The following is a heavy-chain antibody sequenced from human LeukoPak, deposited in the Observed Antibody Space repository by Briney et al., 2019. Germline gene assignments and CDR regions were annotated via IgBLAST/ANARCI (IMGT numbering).Heavy chain of an antibody. J-gene: IGHJ4*02. V-gene: IGHV1-8*01. CDR2: MSPNSGHT. D-gene: IGHD6-19*01. CDR3: ARVSSGWFLDLFDY. Sequence: ASVKVSCKASGYTFTSYDINWVRQVTGQGLEWMGWMSPNSGHTGYAQKFQGRVTMTRDTSTSTVYMELSSLRSEDTAVYYCARVSSGWFLDLFDYWGQGTLVTVSS. CDR1: GYTFTSYD.